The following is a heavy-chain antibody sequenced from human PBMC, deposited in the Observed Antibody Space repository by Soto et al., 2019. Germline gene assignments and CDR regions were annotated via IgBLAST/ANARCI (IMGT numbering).Heavy chain of an antibody. Sequence: ESGGGVVQPGRSLRLSCAASGFTFSSYGMHWVRQAPGKGLEWVAVISYDGSNKYYADSVKGRFTISRDNSKNTLYLQMNSLRAEDTAVYYCAKDSGSDYFDYWGQGTLVTVSS. D-gene: IGHD3-10*01. J-gene: IGHJ4*02. V-gene: IGHV3-30*18. CDR3: AKDSGSDYFDY. CDR1: GFTFSSYG. CDR2: ISYDGSNK.